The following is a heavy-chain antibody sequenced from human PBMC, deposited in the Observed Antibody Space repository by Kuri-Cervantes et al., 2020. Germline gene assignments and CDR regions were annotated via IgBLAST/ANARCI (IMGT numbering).Heavy chain of an antibody. CDR3: AKEGTGITIFGVEYYYYGMDV. V-gene: IGHV3-30*18. Sequence: GGSLRLSCVVSGFTFSSYGMHWVRQAPGKGLEWVAVISYDGSNKYYADSVKGRFTISRDNSKNTLYLQMNSLRAEDTAVYYCAKEGTGITIFGVEYYYYGMDVWGQGTTVTVSS. CDR2: ISYDGSNK. CDR1: GFTFSSYG. J-gene: IGHJ6*02. D-gene: IGHD3-3*01.